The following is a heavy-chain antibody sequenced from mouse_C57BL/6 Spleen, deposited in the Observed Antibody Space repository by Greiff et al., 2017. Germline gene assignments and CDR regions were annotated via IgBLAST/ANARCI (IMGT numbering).Heavy chain of an antibody. CDR1: GYAFRSYW. Sequence: VKLQESGAELVKPGASVKISCKASGYAFRSYWMNWVKQRPGKGLEWIGQIYPGDGDTNYNGKFKGKATLTADKSSSTAYMQLSSLTSEDSAVYFCARGDDGYDYFDYWGQGTTLTVSS. J-gene: IGHJ2*01. V-gene: IGHV1-80*01. CDR3: ARGDDGYDYFDY. D-gene: IGHD2-3*01. CDR2: IYPGDGDT.